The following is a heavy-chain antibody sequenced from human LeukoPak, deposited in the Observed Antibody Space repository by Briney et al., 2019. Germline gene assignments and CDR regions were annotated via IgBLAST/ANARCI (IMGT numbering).Heavy chain of an antibody. D-gene: IGHD6-13*01. CDR3: ARTYSSSWYGDWYFDY. CDR1: GYTFTGYG. V-gene: IGHV1-18*01. Sequence: ASLKVSCKASGYTFTGYGISWVRQAPGQGGEWLGWISAYNGNTNYAQKLQGRVTMTTDASTSTAYMELRSLRSDDTAVYYCARTYSSSWYGDWYFDYWGQGTLVTVSS. CDR2: ISAYNGNT. J-gene: IGHJ4*02.